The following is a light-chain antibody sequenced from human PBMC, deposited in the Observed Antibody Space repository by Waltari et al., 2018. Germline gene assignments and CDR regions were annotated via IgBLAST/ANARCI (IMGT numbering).Light chain of an antibody. CDR3: QQYDNWLGT. CDR1: QSIRSN. CDR2: GAS. V-gene: IGKV3-15*01. Sequence: EIVMTQSPATLSVFPGERATLSCRASQSIRSNLACYQHKPGQAPRLLIYGASTMATCIPARFSGSGSGTEFALTSSSLQSEDFAVYFCQQYDNWLGTFGQGTKVEIK. J-gene: IGKJ1*01.